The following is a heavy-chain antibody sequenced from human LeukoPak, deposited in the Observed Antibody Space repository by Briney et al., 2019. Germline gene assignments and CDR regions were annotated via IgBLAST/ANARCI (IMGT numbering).Heavy chain of an antibody. CDR1: GYTFTSYN. CDR2: INPTGGST. CDR3: ARDIAGGWNYFDY. V-gene: IGHV1-46*01. D-gene: IGHD1-14*01. J-gene: IGHJ4*02. Sequence: GASVKVSCKASGYTFTSYNIHWVRQAPGQGLEWMGIINPTGGSTGYAQKFQGRVTMTRDTSTSTVYMEMSSLRSEDTAVYYCARDIAGGWNYFDYWGQGTLVPSPQ.